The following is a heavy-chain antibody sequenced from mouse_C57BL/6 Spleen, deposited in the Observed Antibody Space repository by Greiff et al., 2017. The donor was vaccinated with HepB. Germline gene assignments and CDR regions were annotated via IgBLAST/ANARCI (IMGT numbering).Heavy chain of an antibody. V-gene: IGHV1-82*01. Sequence: QVQLQQSGPELVKPGASVKISCKASGYAFSSSWMNWVKQRPGKGLEWIGRIYPGDGDTNYNGKFKGKATLNADKSSSTAYMQLSSLTSGDSAVYFCARSVYGSNCDSAMDYWGQGTSVTVSS. CDR2: IYPGDGDT. CDR1: GYAFSSSW. D-gene: IGHD1-1*01. J-gene: IGHJ4*01. CDR3: ARSVYGSNCDSAMDY.